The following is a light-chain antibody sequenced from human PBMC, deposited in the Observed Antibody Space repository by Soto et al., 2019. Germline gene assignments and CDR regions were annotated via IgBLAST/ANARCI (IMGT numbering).Light chain of an antibody. CDR1: SSDIGSYNC. J-gene: IGLJ1*01. CDR3: NSYTTSSTYV. Sequence: ALTQPASVSGSPGQSITISCTGTSSDIGSYNCVSWYQQPPGTAPKLMIYEVSNRPSGVSNRFSGSKSGNTASLTISGLQAEDEADYFCNSYTTSSTYVFGTGTKVTVL. V-gene: IGLV2-14*01. CDR2: EVS.